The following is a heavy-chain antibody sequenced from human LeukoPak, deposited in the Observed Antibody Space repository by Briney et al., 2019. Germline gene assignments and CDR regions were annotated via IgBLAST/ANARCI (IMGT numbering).Heavy chain of an antibody. J-gene: IGHJ3*02. V-gene: IGHV3-48*01. CDR2: ISSSSTTI. D-gene: IGHD2-2*02. CDR3: ARVSYCSSTSCYTNDAFDI. Sequence: GGSLRLSCATSGFTFSLYAMNWVRQAPGKGLEWVSYISSSSTTIYYADSVKGRFTISRDNAKNSLYLQMNSLRAEDTAVYYCARVSYCSSTSCYTNDAFDIWGQGTMVTVSS. CDR1: GFTFSLYA.